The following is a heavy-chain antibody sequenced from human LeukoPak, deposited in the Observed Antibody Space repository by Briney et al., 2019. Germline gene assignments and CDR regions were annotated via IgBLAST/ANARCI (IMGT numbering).Heavy chain of an antibody. V-gene: IGHV3-66*01. CDR1: GFTISSNY. Sequence: GGSLRLSCAASGFTISSNYMSWVRQAPGKGLEWVSVIYSGGSTYYADSVKGRFTISRDNSKNTLYLQMNSLRAEDTAVYYCARDRYYYYYGMDVWGQGTTVTVSS. CDR3: ARDRYYYYYGMDV. CDR2: IYSGGST. J-gene: IGHJ6*02.